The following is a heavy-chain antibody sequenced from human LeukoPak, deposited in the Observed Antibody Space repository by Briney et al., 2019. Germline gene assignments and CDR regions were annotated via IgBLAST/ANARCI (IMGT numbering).Heavy chain of an antibody. CDR1: GASISGYF. CDR3: ARVNYDILTGQGGWFDP. J-gene: IGHJ5*02. D-gene: IGHD3-9*01. Sequence: PSETLSLTCTVSGASISGYFWSWIRQPPGKGLEWIGYISSSGNTNYNPSLKSRVTISVDTSKNQFSLKLSSVTAADTAVHYCARVNYDILTGQGGWFDPWGQGTLVTVSS. V-gene: IGHV4-59*12. CDR2: ISSSGNT.